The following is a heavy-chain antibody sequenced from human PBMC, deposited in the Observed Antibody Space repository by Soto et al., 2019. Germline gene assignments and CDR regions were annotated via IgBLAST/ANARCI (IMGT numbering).Heavy chain of an antibody. V-gene: IGHV1-46*01. D-gene: IGHD3-3*01. J-gene: IGHJ4*02. CDR2: INPSGGST. CDR3: ASCRRASGYSYYFDY. Sequence: ASVKVSWKASGYTITSYYMHWVRQAPGQGLEWMGIINPSGGSTSYAQKFQGRVTITADESTSTAYMELSSLRSEDTAVYYCASCRRASGYSYYFDYWGQGTLVTVSS. CDR1: GYTITSYY.